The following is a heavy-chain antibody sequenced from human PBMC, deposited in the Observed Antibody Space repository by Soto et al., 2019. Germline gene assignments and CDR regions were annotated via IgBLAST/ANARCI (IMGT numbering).Heavy chain of an antibody. CDR2: IYYSGST. D-gene: IGHD2-8*01. CDR1: GGSISSYY. J-gene: IGHJ6*02. V-gene: IGHV4-59*01. CDR3: ARDIMGTNYYYYGTDV. Sequence: PSDTLSLTCTVSGGSISSYYWSWIRQPPGKGLEWIGYIYYSGSTNYNPSLKSRVTISVDTSKNQFSLKLSSVTAADTAVYYCARDIMGTNYYYYGTDVWGQGTTVTVSS.